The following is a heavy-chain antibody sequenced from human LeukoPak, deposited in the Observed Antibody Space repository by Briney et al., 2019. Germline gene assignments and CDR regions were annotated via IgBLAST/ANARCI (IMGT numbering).Heavy chain of an antibody. CDR1: GITVGNNY. Sequence: SGGSLRLSCAASGITVGNNYFSWVRQAPGEGLEWVALIYSVGSTVYADSVKGRFTISRDSSRNTLLLQMNSLRPEDTAVYHCTRNRPETPLGYWGQGTLVTVSS. D-gene: IGHD1-14*01. CDR3: TRNRPETPLGY. CDR2: IYSVGST. V-gene: IGHV3-53*01. J-gene: IGHJ4*02.